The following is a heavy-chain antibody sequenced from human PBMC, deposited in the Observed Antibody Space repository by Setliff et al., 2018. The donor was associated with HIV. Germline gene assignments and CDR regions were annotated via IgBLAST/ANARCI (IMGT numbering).Heavy chain of an antibody. J-gene: IGHJ4*02. CDR2: IKQDGSER. V-gene: IGHV3-7*01. Sequence: GGSLRLSCAGSGFTFSSYWMSWVRQAPGKGLEWVANIKQDGSERSYVDSVKGRFTISRDNARNSLFLQMNSLRGGDTAVYYCVRDGARLDYWGQGTQVTVSS. CDR3: VRDGARLDY. CDR1: GFTFSSYW. D-gene: IGHD2-21*01.